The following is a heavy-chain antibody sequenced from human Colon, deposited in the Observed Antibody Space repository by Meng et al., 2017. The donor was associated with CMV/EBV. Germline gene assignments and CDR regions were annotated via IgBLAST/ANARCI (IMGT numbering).Heavy chain of an antibody. D-gene: IGHD2-15*01. CDR2: IYYTGST. Sequence: ESLKISCAASGFTFSSYSMNWVRQAPGKGLEWIGYIYYTGSTYYNPSLKSRVTISVDTSKNQFSLRLNSVTAADTAVYYCARKGMVVDPWGQGTLVTVSS. CDR1: GFTFSSYS. V-gene: IGHV4-59*06. CDR3: ARKGMVVDP. J-gene: IGHJ5*02.